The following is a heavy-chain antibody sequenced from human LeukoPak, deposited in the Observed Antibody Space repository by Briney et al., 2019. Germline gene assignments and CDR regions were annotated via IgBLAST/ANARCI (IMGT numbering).Heavy chain of an antibody. CDR1: GFTFSSYA. CDR3: ARDGDCSGGSCYSEYFQH. J-gene: IGHJ1*01. V-gene: IGHV3-23*01. Sequence: GGSLRLSCAASGFTFSSYAMSWVRQAPGKGLEWVSAISGSGGSTYYADSAKGRFTISRDNSKNTLYLQMNSLRAEDTAVYYCARDGDCSGGSCYSEYFQHWGQGTLVTVSS. CDR2: ISGSGGST. D-gene: IGHD2-15*01.